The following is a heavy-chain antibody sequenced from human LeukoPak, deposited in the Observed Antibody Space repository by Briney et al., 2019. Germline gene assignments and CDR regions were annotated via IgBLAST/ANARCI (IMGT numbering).Heavy chain of an antibody. CDR1: GFTFSSFW. CDR2: VDSVGTTT. CDR3: ARGNRDIVVVPAAKYYYYMDV. J-gene: IGHJ6*03. D-gene: IGHD2-2*01. Sequence: GGSLRLSCAGSGFTFSSFWMHWVRQAPGKGLVWVARVDSVGTTTSYADSVEGRFTISRDNAKSTVYLQMNSLRAEDTAVYYCARGNRDIVVVPAAKYYYYMDVWGQGTTVIVSS. V-gene: IGHV3-74*01.